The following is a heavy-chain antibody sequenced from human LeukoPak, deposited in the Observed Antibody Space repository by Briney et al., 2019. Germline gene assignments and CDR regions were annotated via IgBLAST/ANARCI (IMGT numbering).Heavy chain of an antibody. J-gene: IGHJ4*02. CDR1: GFTFSSYW. D-gene: IGHD3-22*01. V-gene: IGHV3-74*01. CDR2: ISSDGSST. CDR3: ARGPPSPYYDSSGYLGD. Sequence: GGSLRLSCAASGFTFSSYWMHWVRQAPGKGLVWVSRISSDGSSTSYADSVKGRFTISRDNAKNTLYLQMNSLRAEDTAVYYCARGPPSPYYDSSGYLGDWGQGTLVTVSS.